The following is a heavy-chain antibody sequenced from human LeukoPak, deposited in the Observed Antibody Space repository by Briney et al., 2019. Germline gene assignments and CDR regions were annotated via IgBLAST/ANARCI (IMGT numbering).Heavy chain of an antibody. CDR3: TRLGHLTTGRRIFDY. CDR1: GFTFSDYW. D-gene: IGHD1-1*01. V-gene: IGHV3-7*01. Sequence: PGGSLRLSFAASGFTFSDYWMTWVRQAPGKGLEWVASIQRHGSEKYHVDSVTGRFTISRDNAKNSLYLQMDSLRAEDTAVYYCTRLGHLTTGRRIFDYWGQGTLVTVSS. CDR2: IQRHGSEK. J-gene: IGHJ4*02.